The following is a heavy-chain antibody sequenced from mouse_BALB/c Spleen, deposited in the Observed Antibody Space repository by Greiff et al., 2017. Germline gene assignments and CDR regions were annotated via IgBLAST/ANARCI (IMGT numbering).Heavy chain of an antibody. J-gene: IGHJ2*01. Sequence: VKLMESGPGLVAPSQSLSITCTVSGFSLTSYGVHWVRQPPGKGLEWLGVIWAGGSTNYNSALMSRLSISKDNSKSQVFLKMNSLQTDDTAMYYCARDRGYYGSPFDYWGQGTTLTVSS. CDR3: ARDRGYYGSPFDY. CDR1: GFSLTSYG. D-gene: IGHD2-2*01. CDR2: IWAGGST. V-gene: IGHV2-9*02.